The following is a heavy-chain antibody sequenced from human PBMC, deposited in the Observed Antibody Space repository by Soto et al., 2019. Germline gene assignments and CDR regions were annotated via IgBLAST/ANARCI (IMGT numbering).Heavy chain of an antibody. J-gene: IGHJ6*03. V-gene: IGHV4-31*03. CDR2: IYYSGST. Sequence: SETLSLTCTVSGGSISSGGYYWSWIRQHPGKGLEWIGYIYYSGSTYYNPSLKSRVTISVDTSKNQFSLKLSSVTAADTAVYYCASRLRPDYYYMDVWGKGTTVTVSS. D-gene: IGHD4-17*01. CDR1: GGSISSGGYY. CDR3: ASRLRPDYYYMDV.